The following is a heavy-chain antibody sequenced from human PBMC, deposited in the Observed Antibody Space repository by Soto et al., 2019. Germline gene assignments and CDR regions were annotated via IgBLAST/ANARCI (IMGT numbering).Heavy chain of an antibody. CDR1: GYTFSNYG. V-gene: IGHV1-18*01. D-gene: IGHD2-2*01. CDR2: ISLYSDGT. CDR3: ARVVPGAEAWFGP. J-gene: IGHJ5*02. Sequence: ASVKVSCKTSGYTFSNYGITWVRQAPGQPLEWLGWISLYSDGTNYAQKFQGRVSMTTDTSTTTAYMELRSLRSDDAAVYYCARVVPGAEAWFGPWGQGTLVTVSS.